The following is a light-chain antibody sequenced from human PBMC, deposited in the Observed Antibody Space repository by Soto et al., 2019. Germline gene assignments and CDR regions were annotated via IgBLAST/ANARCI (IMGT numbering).Light chain of an antibody. CDR3: SSYTSSSTYV. J-gene: IGLJ1*01. CDR2: DGT. CDR1: SSDIDGYNY. Sequence: QSALTQPASVSGSPGQSITISCTEASSDIDGYNYVSWYQQHPVKAPKLIIYDGTNRPSGVSNRFSGSKSGNTASLTISGLQAEDEADYYCSSYTSSSTYVFGTGTKLTVL. V-gene: IGLV2-14*01.